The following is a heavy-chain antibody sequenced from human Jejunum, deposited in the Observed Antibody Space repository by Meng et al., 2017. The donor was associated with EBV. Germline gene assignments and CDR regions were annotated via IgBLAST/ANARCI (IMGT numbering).Heavy chain of an antibody. D-gene: IGHD1-1*01. Sequence: QVSRQDLVPVLVKPSETRSLTCAVSGGSVSSCTYYWTWLRQPPGKGLDWIGYIYNSGSTNYNTSLKSRVTISLDTSKNQFSLKLSSVTAADTAMYYCARNWNFWGQGTLVTVSS. CDR1: GGSVSSCTYY. CDR3: ARNWNF. J-gene: IGHJ4*02. CDR2: IYNSGST. V-gene: IGHV4-61*01.